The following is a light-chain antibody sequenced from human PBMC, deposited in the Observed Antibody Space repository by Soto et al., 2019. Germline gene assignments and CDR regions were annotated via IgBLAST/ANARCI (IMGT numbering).Light chain of an antibody. CDR3: QQYNNWLPGNT. CDR1: QSVNSN. V-gene: IGKV3-15*01. CDR2: GAS. Sequence: EIVMTQSPATLSVSPGERATLSCTASQSVNSNLAWYQQNPGHAPRLPISGASTRATDIPARFSGSGSGTEFTLTISILQFEDFAVDYCQQYNNWLPGNTFGQGTKLAIK. J-gene: IGKJ2*01.